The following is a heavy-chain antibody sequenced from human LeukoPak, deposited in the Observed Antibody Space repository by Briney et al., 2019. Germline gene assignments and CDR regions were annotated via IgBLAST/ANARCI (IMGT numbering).Heavy chain of an antibody. CDR2: IKTDGSST. Sequence: GGSLRLSCAASGFTSNSYWMHWVRQAPGKGPVWVSRIKTDGSSTSYADSVKGRFTISRDNAKNTLYLQMNSLRAEDTAVYYCARRGTTGFDPWGQGTLVTVSS. J-gene: IGHJ5*02. V-gene: IGHV3-74*01. CDR1: GFTSNSYW. CDR3: ARRGTTGFDP. D-gene: IGHD2-2*01.